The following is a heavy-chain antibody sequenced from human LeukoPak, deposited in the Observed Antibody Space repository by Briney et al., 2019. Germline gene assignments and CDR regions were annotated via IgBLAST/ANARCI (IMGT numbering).Heavy chain of an antibody. V-gene: IGHV3-11*04. CDR1: GFTVSSNY. J-gene: IGHJ4*02. CDR3: ARDVYNYASCMDY. D-gene: IGHD5-18*01. Sequence: PGGSLRLSCAASGFTVSSNYMSWVRQAPGKGLEWVSYISNSGSTTYYADSVKGRFTISRDNAKNSLYLQMNSLRAEDTAVYYCARDVYNYASCMDYWGQGTLVTVSS. CDR2: ISNSGSTT.